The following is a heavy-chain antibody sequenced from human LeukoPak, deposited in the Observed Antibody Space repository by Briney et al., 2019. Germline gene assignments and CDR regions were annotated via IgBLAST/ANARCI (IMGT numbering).Heavy chain of an antibody. D-gene: IGHD4-11*01. Sequence: SETLSLTCTVSGGSISSSSYYWGWIRQPPGKGLEWIGSIYYSGSTYYNPSLKSRVTISVDTSKNQFSLKLSSVTAADTAVYYCARHTFLTTVTTSWFDPWGQGTLVTLYS. J-gene: IGHJ5*02. CDR3: ARHTFLTTVTTSWFDP. V-gene: IGHV4-39*01. CDR1: GGSISSSSYY. CDR2: IYYSGST.